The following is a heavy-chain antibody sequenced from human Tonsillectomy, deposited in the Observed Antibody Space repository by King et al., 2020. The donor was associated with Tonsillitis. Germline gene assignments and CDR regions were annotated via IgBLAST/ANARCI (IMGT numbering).Heavy chain of an antibody. D-gene: IGHD3-10*01. CDR3: ARERGLVRFGELLRQYKTDD. J-gene: IGHJ4*02. Sequence: VQLVESGGGLVKPGGSLRLSCAASGFTFSSYTMNWVRQAPGKGLEWVSSISGSSSYIFYADSVKGRFTISRENAKNSLYLQMNSLGAEDTAVYYCARERGLVRFGELLRQYKTDDWGQGTLVTVSS. CDR1: GFTFSSYT. CDR2: ISGSSSYI. V-gene: IGHV3-21*01.